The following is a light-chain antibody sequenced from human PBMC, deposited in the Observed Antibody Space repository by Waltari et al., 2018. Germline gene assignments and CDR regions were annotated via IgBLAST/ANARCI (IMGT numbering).Light chain of an antibody. CDR2: GAS. Sequence: VMTQSPATLSVSPGERATLSCRASQSISDNLAWYQQKRGQAPRLLIYGASTRATGSPARFTGSGSGTDFTLTISSLQSEDAAVYYCQQYNRWPPITFGQGTRLEI. CDR1: QSISDN. J-gene: IGKJ5*01. V-gene: IGKV3-15*01. CDR3: QQYNRWPPIT.